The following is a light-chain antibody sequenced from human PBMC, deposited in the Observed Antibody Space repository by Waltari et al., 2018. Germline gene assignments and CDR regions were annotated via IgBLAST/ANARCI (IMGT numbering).Light chain of an antibody. CDR1: QSVSSN. J-gene: IGKJ4*01. V-gene: IGKV3-15*01. CDR3: QQYYDSPLT. CDR2: GAS. Sequence: EIVMTQSPATLSVSPGERATLSCRASQSVSSNLAWYQQKPGQAPRLLIYGASTRATGIPARFSGSGSGTEFTLTISNLQAEDVAVYSCQQYYDSPLTFGGGTKVEIK.